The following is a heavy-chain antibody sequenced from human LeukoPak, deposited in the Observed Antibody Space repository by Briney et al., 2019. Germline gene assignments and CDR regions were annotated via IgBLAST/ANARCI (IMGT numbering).Heavy chain of an antibody. D-gene: IGHD3-22*01. Sequence: GASVKVSCKASGYTFTSYDINWVRQATGQGLEWMGWMNPNSGNTGYAQKFQGRVTMTRNTSISTAYMELSSLRSEDTAAYYCARAPYYYDSSGYYYYFDYWGQGTLVTVSS. CDR2: MNPNSGNT. J-gene: IGHJ4*02. V-gene: IGHV1-8*01. CDR3: ARAPYYYDSSGYYYYFDY. CDR1: GYTFTSYD.